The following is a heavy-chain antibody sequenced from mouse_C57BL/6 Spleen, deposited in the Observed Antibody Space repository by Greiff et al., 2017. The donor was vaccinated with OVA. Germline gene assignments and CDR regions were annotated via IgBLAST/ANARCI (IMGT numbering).Heavy chain of an antibody. V-gene: IGHV5-17*01. Sequence: EVKLMESGGGLVKPGGSLKLSCAASGFTFSDYGMHWVRQAPEKGLEWVAYISSGSSTIYYADTVKGRFTISRDNAKNTLFLQMTSLRSEDTAMYYCASFPAYYSNPWFAYWGQGTLVTVSA. J-gene: IGHJ3*01. CDR1: GFTFSDYG. CDR3: ASFPAYYSNPWFAY. CDR2: ISSGSSTI. D-gene: IGHD2-5*01.